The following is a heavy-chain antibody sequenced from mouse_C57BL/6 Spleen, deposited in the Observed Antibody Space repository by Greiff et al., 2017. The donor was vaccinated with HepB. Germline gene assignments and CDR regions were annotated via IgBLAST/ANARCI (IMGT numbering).Heavy chain of an antibody. J-gene: IGHJ1*03. CDR1: GFTFSDYG. D-gene: IGHD1-1*01. CDR3: ARSPITTVVAPYWYFDV. V-gene: IGHV5-17*01. Sequence: EVQLVESGGGLVKPGGSLKLSCAASGFTFSDYGMHWVRQAPEKGLEWVAYISSGSSTIYYADTVKGRFTISRDNAKNTLFLQMTSLRSEDTAMYYCARSPITTVVAPYWYFDVWGTGTTVTVSS. CDR2: ISSGSSTI.